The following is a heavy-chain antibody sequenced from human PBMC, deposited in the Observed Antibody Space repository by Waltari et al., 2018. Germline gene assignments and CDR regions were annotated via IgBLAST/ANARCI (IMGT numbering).Heavy chain of an antibody. CDR1: GGSFSGYY. V-gene: IGHV4-34*01. CDR3: ARGRGFDP. J-gene: IGHJ5*02. CDR2: INHSGST. Sequence: QVQLQQWGGGLLRPSETLSLICAVYGGSFSGYYWSWIRQPPGNGLEWIGEINHSGSTNYNPSLKSRVTISVDTSKKQFSLKLTSVTAADTAIYYCARGRGFDPWGQGTLVTVSS.